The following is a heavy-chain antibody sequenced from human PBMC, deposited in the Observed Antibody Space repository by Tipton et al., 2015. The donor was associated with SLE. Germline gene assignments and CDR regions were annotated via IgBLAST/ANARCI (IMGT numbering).Heavy chain of an antibody. CDR3: ARDRGLYYYDSSAPHDAFDI. CDR2: IYYSGST. D-gene: IGHD3-22*01. J-gene: IGHJ3*02. V-gene: IGHV4-31*03. Sequence: TLSLTCTVSGGSISSGGYYWSWIRQHPGKGLEWIGYIYYSGSTNYNPSLKSRVTISVDTSKNQFSLKLISVTAADTAVYYCARDRGLYYYDSSAPHDAFDIWGQGTMVTVAS. CDR1: GGSISSGGYY.